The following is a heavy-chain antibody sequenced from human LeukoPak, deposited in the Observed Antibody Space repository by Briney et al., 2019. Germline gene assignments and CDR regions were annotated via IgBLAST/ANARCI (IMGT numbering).Heavy chain of an antibody. CDR3: ATGRDGYNLYYFDY. V-gene: IGHV3-7*01. Sequence: GGSLRLSCAASGFTFSSYWMSWVRQAPGKGLEWVANIKQDGSEKYYVDSVKGRFTISRDNAKNSLYLQMNSLRAEDTAVYYCATGRDGYNLYYFDYWGQETLVTVSS. CDR2: IKQDGSEK. J-gene: IGHJ4*02. D-gene: IGHD5-24*01. CDR1: GFTFSSYW.